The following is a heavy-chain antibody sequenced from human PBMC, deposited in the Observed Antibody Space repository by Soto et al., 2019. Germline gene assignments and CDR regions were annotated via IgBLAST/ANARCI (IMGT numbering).Heavy chain of an antibody. D-gene: IGHD1-26*01. Sequence: SVKVSCKASGGTFSSYAISWVRQAPGQGLEWMGGIIPIFGTANYAQKFQGRVTITADESTSTAYMELSSLRSEDTAVYYCARSLPGATSAFDIWGQGTMVTVSS. CDR2: IIPIFGTA. V-gene: IGHV1-69*13. CDR3: ARSLPGATSAFDI. CDR1: GGTFSSYA. J-gene: IGHJ3*02.